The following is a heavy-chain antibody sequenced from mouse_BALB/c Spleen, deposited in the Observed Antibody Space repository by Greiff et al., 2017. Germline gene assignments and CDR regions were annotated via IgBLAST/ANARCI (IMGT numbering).Heavy chain of an antibody. CDR2: IWAGGST. Sequence: VKLMESGPGLVAPSQSLSITCTVSGFSLTIYGVHWVRQPPGKGLEWLGVIWAGGSTNYNSALMSRLSISKDNSKSQVFLKMNSLQTDDTAMYYCARDREGDIYFDYWGQGTTLTVSS. J-gene: IGHJ2*01. CDR3: ARDREGDIYFDY. V-gene: IGHV2-9*02. CDR1: GFSLTIYG.